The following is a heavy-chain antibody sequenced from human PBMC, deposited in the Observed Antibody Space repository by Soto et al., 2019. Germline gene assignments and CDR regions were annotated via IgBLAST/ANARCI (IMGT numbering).Heavy chain of an antibody. Sequence: QVQLVQSGAEVKKPGSSVKVSCKASGGTFSTYAISWVRQAPGQGLEWMGGFIPIFGTADYAQKFQGRVTITADESTSTAYMELSSLRSQDTAVYYCARHPGRPYYYYGMDVWGQGTTVTVSS. CDR3: ARHPGRPYYYYGMDV. CDR2: FIPIFGTA. CDR1: GGTFSTYA. J-gene: IGHJ6*02. V-gene: IGHV1-69*12. D-gene: IGHD2-15*01.